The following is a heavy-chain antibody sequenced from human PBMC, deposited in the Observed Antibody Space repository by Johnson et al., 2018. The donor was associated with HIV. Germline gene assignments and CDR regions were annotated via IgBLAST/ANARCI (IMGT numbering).Heavy chain of an antibody. V-gene: IGHV3-53*01. CDR1: GFTVSSNY. CDR2: IYSGGST. J-gene: IGHJ3*02. D-gene: IGHD3-10*01. CDR3: ARAIWFGELSDAFDI. Sequence: EVQLLESGGGLIQPGGSLRLSCAASGFTVSSNYMSWVRQAPGKGLEWVSVIYSGGSTYYADSVKGRFTISRDNSKNTLYLQMNSLRAEDTAVYYCARAIWFGELSDAFDIWGQGTMVTVSS.